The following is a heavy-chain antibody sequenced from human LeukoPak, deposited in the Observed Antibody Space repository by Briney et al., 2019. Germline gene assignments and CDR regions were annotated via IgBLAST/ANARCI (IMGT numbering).Heavy chain of an antibody. CDR2: TYYRSKWYN. Sequence: SQTLSVTCAISGDSVSSNTAARTWIRQSASRGLESLGRTYYRSKWYNDYAVSVKSRITIRPDTSKNQFSLQLNSVTAEDTAVYYCAREAWNIHHFYYYMDVWGRGTTVTVSS. V-gene: IGHV6-1*01. CDR3: AREAWNIHHFYYYMDV. J-gene: IGHJ6*03. CDR1: GDSVSSNTAA. D-gene: IGHD1/OR15-1a*01.